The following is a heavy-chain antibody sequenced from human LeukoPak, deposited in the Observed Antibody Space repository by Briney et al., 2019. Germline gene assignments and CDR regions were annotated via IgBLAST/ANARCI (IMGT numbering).Heavy chain of an antibody. Sequence: TLSLTCTVSGGSISSGGYYWSWIRQPPGKGLEWIGYIYHSGSTYYNPSLKSRVTISVDRSKNQFSLKLSSVTAADTAVYYCARHFALNIVVVPAAGLDPWGQGTLVTVSS. V-gene: IGHV4-30-2*01. CDR2: IYHSGST. CDR3: ARHFALNIVVVPAAGLDP. J-gene: IGHJ5*02. D-gene: IGHD2-2*01. CDR1: GGSISSGGYY.